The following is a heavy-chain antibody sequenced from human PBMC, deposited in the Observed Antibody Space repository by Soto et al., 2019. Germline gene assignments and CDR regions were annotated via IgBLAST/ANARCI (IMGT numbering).Heavy chain of an antibody. CDR2: INAGNGNT. CDR1: GYTFTSYA. Sequence: GASVKVSCKASGYTFTSYAMHWVRQAPGQRLEWMGWINAGNGNTKYSQKFQGRVTITRDTSASTAYMELSSLRSEDTAVYYCARVPWYGTRAFDISGQATMVTVSS. D-gene: IGHD6-13*01. J-gene: IGHJ3*02. CDR3: ARVPWYGTRAFDI. V-gene: IGHV1-3*01.